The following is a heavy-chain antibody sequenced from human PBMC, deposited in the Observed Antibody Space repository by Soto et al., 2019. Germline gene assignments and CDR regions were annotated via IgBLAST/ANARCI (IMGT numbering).Heavy chain of an antibody. D-gene: IGHD2-2*01. J-gene: IGHJ6*02. CDR1: GYTFTRYG. CDR2: ISGYNVDT. V-gene: IGHV1-18*01. Sequence: QGQLVQSGTEVKKPGASLKVSCKASGYTFTRYGISWVRQAPGQGLEWMGWISGYNVDTKYAQKFQGRVTMTIDTSKSTAYMELGSLTSDDTAVYYCAKNGQPAYYYYGMDVWGQGTTVTVSS. CDR3: AKNGQPAYYYYGMDV.